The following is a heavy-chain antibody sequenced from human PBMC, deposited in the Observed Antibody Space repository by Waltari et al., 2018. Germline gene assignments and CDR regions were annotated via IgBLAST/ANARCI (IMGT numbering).Heavy chain of an antibody. CDR3: ASEPRGYSSSWYVDY. CDR1: GFTFSSYA. CDR2: ISYDGSNK. D-gene: IGHD6-13*01. V-gene: IGHV3-30-3*01. Sequence: QVQLVESGGGVVQPGRSLRLSCAASGFTFSSYAMHWVRQAPGKGLEWVAVISYDGSNKYYADSVKGRFTISRDNSKNTLYLQMNSLRAEDTAVYYCASEPRGYSSSWYVDYWGQGTLVTVSS. J-gene: IGHJ4*02.